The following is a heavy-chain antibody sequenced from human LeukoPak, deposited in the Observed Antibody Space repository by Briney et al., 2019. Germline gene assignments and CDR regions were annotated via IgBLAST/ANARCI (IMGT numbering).Heavy chain of an antibody. CDR3: AGDRTTVTYDAFDI. D-gene: IGHD4-17*01. CDR2: INPNSGGT. J-gene: IGHJ3*02. V-gene: IGHV1-2*02. CDR1: GYTFTGYY. Sequence: ASVKVSCKASGYTFTGYYMHWVRQAPGQGLEWMGWINPNSGGTNYAQKFQGRVTMTRDTSISTAYMELSRLRSDDTAVYYCAGDRTTVTYDAFDIWGQGTMVTVSS.